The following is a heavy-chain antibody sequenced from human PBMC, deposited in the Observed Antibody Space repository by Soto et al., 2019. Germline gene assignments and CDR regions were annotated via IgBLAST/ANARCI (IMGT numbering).Heavy chain of an antibody. CDR3: ATSNYGERD. CDR1: GFTLSNFG. CDR2: VSGNGGST. J-gene: IGHJ4*02. Sequence: EGQVLESGGGLVQPGGSLRLTCVASGFTLSNFGMSWVRQAPGKGLEWVSFVSGNGGSTYYIDSVKGRFTISRDSSTNTVRLQMNSLRAEDTVVYYCATSNYGERDWGQGALVTVSS. V-gene: IGHV3-23*01. D-gene: IGHD4-17*01.